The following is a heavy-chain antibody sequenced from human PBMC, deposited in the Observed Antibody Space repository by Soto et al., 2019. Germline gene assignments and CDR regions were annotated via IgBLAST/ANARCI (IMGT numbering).Heavy chain of an antibody. V-gene: IGHV3-48*02. Sequence: GGSLRLSCAASGFTFSSYSMNWVRQAPGKGLEWVSYISSSSSTIYYADSVKGRFTISRDNAKNSLYLQMNSLRDEDTAGYYCARDLYSSCYPIGAFDIWGQGTMVTVSS. CDR3: ARDLYSSCYPIGAFDI. CDR1: GFTFSSYS. J-gene: IGHJ3*02. D-gene: IGHD6-25*01. CDR2: ISSSSSTI.